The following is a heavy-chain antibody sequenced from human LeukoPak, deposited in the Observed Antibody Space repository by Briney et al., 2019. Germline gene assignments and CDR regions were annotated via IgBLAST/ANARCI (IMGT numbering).Heavy chain of an antibody. J-gene: IGHJ4*02. CDR2: IWYDGSEK. CDR3: AREGPGRILDF. Sequence: GRSLRLSCAASGFTFSSYCIHWVRQAPCKGLEWVAVIWYDGSEKYYSDSVKGRFTTSRDNSQNTLNLQMDSLRAEDTALYYCAREGPGRILDFWGQGTLVTVSS. D-gene: IGHD2-2*01. V-gene: IGHV3-33*01. CDR1: GFTFSSYC.